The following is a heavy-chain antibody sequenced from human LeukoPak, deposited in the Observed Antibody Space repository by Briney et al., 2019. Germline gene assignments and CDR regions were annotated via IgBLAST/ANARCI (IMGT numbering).Heavy chain of an antibody. V-gene: IGHV1-8*01. CDR3: ARFRRNYYDSSGYYLYFDY. CDR2: MNPNSGNT. J-gene: IGHJ4*02. D-gene: IGHD3-22*01. Sequence: ASVKVSCKASGCTFTSYDINWVRQATGQGLEWMGWMNPNSGNTGYAQKFQGRVTMTRNTSISTAYMELSSLRSEDTAVYYCARFRRNYYDSSGYYLYFDYWGQGTLVTVSS. CDR1: GCTFTSYD.